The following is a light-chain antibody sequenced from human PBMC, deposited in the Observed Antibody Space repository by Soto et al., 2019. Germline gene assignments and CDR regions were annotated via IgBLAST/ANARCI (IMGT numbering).Light chain of an antibody. CDR3: QQSGTSPPVA. CDR1: QSISSRF. CDR2: DAS. Sequence: TQSPSTLSASVGDRVTLSCRASQSISSRFLAWYQQNVGQAPRLLIYDASTRATGIPDRFSGSGSGTDFTLTVSRLEPEDFAVYYCQQSGTSPPVAVGGGTKVDI. J-gene: IGKJ4*01. V-gene: IGKV3-20*01.